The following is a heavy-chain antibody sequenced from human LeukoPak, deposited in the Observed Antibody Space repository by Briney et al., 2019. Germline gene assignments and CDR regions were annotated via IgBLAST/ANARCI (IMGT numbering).Heavy chain of an antibody. CDR1: GFTVSSNY. V-gene: IGHV3-66*01. CDR3: ARAPYYYDSSGYFDAFDI. CDR2: IYSGGST. J-gene: IGHJ3*02. Sequence: QPGGSLRLSCAASGFTVSSNYMSWVRQAPGKGLEWVSVIYSGGSTYYADSVKGRFTISRDNSKNTLFLQMNSLRAEDTAVYYCARAPYYYDSSGYFDAFDIWGQGTMVTVSS. D-gene: IGHD3-22*01.